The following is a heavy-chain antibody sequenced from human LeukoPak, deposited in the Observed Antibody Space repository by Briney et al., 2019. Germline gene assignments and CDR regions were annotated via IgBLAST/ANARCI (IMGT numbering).Heavy chain of an antibody. CDR2: MNPNSGNT. CDR1: GYTFTSYD. CDR3: ARGLRYCSSTSCYTGIVWFDP. J-gene: IGHJ5*02. Sequence: ASVKVSCKASGYTFTSYDINWVRQATGQGPEWMGWMNPNSGNTGYAQKFQGRVTMTRNTSISTAYMELSSLRSEDTAVYYCARGLRYCSSTSCYTGIVWFDPWGQGTLVTVSS. D-gene: IGHD2-2*02. V-gene: IGHV1-8*01.